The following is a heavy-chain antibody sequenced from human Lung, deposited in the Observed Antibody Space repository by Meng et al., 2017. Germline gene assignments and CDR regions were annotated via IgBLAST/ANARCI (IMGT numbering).Heavy chain of an antibody. CDR3: ASDQGYSASWFDP. J-gene: IGHJ5*02. Sequence: SETLSLTCTVSGGSISGYYWSWIRQPAGKGLEWIGRIYDNGNTNYKPSFKSRVTMSVDTSKNQISLKLNSVTAADTAMYYCASDQGYSASWFDPWGQGTLVTFS. V-gene: IGHV4-4*07. CDR2: IYDNGNT. D-gene: IGHD5-18*01. CDR1: GGSISGYY.